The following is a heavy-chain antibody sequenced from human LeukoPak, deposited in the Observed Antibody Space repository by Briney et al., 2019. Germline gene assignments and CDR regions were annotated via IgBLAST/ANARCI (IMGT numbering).Heavy chain of an antibody. J-gene: IGHJ4*02. CDR1: GLTFSSHA. Sequence: QPGGSPRLSCAASGLTFSSHAVTWVRQAPGKGLEWVSAISGSGGSTYYADSVKGRFTISRDNSKNSLYLQMNSLRAEDTAVYYCATNAGQWLVPFDYWGQGSLVTVSS. CDR2: ISGSGGST. D-gene: IGHD6-19*01. CDR3: ATNAGQWLVPFDY. V-gene: IGHV3-23*01.